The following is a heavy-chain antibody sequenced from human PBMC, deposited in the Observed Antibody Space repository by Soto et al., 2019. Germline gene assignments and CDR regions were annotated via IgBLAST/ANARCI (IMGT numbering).Heavy chain of an antibody. V-gene: IGHV3-9*01. CDR1: GFTFDDYA. CDR2: ISWNSGSI. CDR3: AKDNGSGSYVEGFDY. D-gene: IGHD1-26*01. J-gene: IGHJ4*02. Sequence: GGSLRLSCAASGFTFDDYAMHWVRQAPGKGLEWVSGISWNSGSIGYADSVKGRFTISRDNAKNSLYLQMNSLRGEDTALYYCAKDNGSGSYVEGFDYWGQGTPVTVSS.